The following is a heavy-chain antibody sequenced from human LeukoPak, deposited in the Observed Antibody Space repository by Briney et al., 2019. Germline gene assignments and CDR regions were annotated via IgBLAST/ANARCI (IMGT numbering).Heavy chain of an antibody. CDR1: GFTFSSYN. J-gene: IGHJ4*02. CDR2: ISSSSSYI. Sequence: PGGSLRLSCAASGFTFSSYNMNWVRQAPGKGLEWVSSISSSSSYIYYADSVKGRFTISRDNAKNSLYLQMNSLRAEDTAIYYCARDKNYYDSSGRRKVTDYWGQGTLVTVSS. CDR3: ARDKNYYDSSGRRKVTDY. V-gene: IGHV3-21*01. D-gene: IGHD3-22*01.